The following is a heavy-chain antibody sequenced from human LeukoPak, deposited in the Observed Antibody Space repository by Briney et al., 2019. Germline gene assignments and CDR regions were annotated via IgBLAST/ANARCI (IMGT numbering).Heavy chain of an antibody. CDR3: ARDRYSGSYFYFDY. Sequence: ASVKVSCKASGYTFTSYGINWVRQAPGQGLEWMGWISAYNGNTDHAQKLQGRVTMTTDTSTSTAYMELRSLRSDDTAVYYCARDRYSGSYFYFDYWGQGTLVTVSS. J-gene: IGHJ4*02. D-gene: IGHD1-26*01. CDR1: GYTFTSYG. CDR2: ISAYNGNT. V-gene: IGHV1-18*01.